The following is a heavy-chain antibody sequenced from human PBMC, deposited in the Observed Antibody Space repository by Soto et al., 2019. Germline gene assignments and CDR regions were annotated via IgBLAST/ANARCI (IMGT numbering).Heavy chain of an antibody. Sequence: GGSLRLSCAASGFTFSSYWMSWVRQAPGKGLEWVANIKQDGSEKYYVDSVKGRFTISRDNAKNSLYLQMNSLRAEDAAGYYCARGRKSGSYYAFDIWGQGTMVTVAS. CDR2: IKQDGSEK. J-gene: IGHJ3*02. CDR3: ARGRKSGSYYAFDI. D-gene: IGHD1-26*01. V-gene: IGHV3-7*01. CDR1: GFTFSSYW.